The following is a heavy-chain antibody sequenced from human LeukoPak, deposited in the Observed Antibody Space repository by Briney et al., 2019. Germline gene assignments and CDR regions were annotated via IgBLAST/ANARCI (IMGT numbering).Heavy chain of an antibody. CDR2: ISAYNGNT. Sequence: GASVKVSCKASGYTFTSYGISWVRQAPGQGLEWMGWISAYNGNTKYSQKFQGRVTITRDTSASTAYMELSSLRSEDTAVYYCARGSDYDFWSGPHFDYWGQGTLVTVSS. CDR1: GYTFTSYG. J-gene: IGHJ4*02. D-gene: IGHD3-3*01. CDR3: ARGSDYDFWSGPHFDY. V-gene: IGHV1-18*01.